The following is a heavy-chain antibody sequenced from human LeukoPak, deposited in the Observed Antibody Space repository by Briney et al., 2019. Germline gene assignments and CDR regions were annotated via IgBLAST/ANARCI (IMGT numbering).Heavy chain of an antibody. J-gene: IGHJ6*04. CDR1: GGSFSGYY. CDR2: INHSGST. D-gene: IGHD3-3*01. Sequence: SETLSLTCAVYGGSFSGYYWSWIRQPPGKGLEWIGEINHSGSTNYNPSLKSRVTISVDTSKNQFSLKLSSVTAADTAVYYCARVRITIFGVVIVGMDVWGKGTTVTVSS. V-gene: IGHV4-34*01. CDR3: ARVRITIFGVVIVGMDV.